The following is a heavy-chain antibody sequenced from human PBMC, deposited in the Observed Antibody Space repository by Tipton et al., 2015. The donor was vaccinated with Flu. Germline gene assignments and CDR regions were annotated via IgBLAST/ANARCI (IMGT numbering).Heavy chain of an antibody. D-gene: IGHD3-22*01. J-gene: IGHJ4*02. CDR2: IYHSGST. CDR3: ARAKSPGYYYDSSEGAYFDY. V-gene: IGHV4-4*02. CDR1: GGSISSGNW. Sequence: TLSLTCAVSGGSISSGNWWSWVRQPPGKGLEWIGEIYHSGSTNYNPSLKSRVTISVDKSKNQFSLKLSSVTAADTAVYYCARAKSPGYYYDSSEGAYFDYWGQGTLVTVSS.